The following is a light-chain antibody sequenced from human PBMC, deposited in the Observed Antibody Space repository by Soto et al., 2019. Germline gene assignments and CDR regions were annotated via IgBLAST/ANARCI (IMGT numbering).Light chain of an antibody. Sequence: QSALTQPASVSGSPGQSITISCTGTNSDVGGYNFVSWYQQHPGKAPKLLIYDVNKRSSRVPDRFSGSKSGNTASLTISGLQAEDEADYYCSSYAGSYSVVFGGGTKLTVL. CDR2: DVN. J-gene: IGLJ2*01. CDR1: NSDVGGYNF. CDR3: SSYAGSYSVV. V-gene: IGLV2-11*01.